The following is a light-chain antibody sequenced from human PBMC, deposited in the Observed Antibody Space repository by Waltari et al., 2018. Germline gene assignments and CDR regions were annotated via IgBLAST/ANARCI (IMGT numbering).Light chain of an antibody. V-gene: IGLV2-14*01. CDR2: DGS. CDR3: GSYRSSSARYV. Sequence: QSALTQPASVSGSPGQSITISCTGSNSDVGGYNYVSWYQQHPGKAPKVMIYDGSNRPSGVSNRCAGSKSGNTASLIISGLQAEDEADYYCGSYRSSSARYVFGTGTKVTVL. CDR1: NSDVGGYNY. J-gene: IGLJ1*01.